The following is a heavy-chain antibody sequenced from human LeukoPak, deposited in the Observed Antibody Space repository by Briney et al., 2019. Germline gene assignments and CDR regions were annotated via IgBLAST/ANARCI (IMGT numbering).Heavy chain of an antibody. CDR1: GYTFTSYY. V-gene: IGHV1-46*01. Sequence: GASVKVSCKASGYTFTSYYMHWVRQAPGQGLERMGIINPSGGSTSYAQKFQGRVTMTRDTSTSTVYMELSSLRSEDTAVYYCARDFVAAAGFDYWGQGTLVTVSS. CDR2: INPSGGST. J-gene: IGHJ4*02. CDR3: ARDFVAAAGFDY. D-gene: IGHD6-13*01.